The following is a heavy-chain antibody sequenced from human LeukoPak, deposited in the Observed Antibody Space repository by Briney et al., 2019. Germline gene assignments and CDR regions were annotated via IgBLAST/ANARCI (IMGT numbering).Heavy chain of an antibody. CDR1: GGTFSSYA. Sequence: GASVKVSCKASGGTFSSYAISWVRPAPGQGLEWMGRIIPILGIANYAQKFQGRVTITADKSTSTAYMELSSLRSEDTAVYYCARDKQYSSSWPYNWFDPWGQGTLVTVSS. D-gene: IGHD6-13*01. V-gene: IGHV1-69*04. CDR3: ARDKQYSSSWPYNWFDP. J-gene: IGHJ5*02. CDR2: IIPILGIA.